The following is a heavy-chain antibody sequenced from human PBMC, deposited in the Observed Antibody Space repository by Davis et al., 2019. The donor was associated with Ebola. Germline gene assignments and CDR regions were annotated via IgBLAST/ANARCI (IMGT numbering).Heavy chain of an antibody. CDR1: GGSISSSSYY. D-gene: IGHD6-13*01. V-gene: IGHV4-39*07. CDR3: ARGRGAAGTFYWFDP. CDR2: IYYSGST. J-gene: IGHJ5*02. Sequence: PSETLSLTCTVSGGSISSSSYYWGWIRQPPGKGLEWIGSIYYSGSTYYNPSLNSRVTISVDTSKNQFSLKLSSVTAADTAVYYCARGRGAAGTFYWFDPWGQGTLVTVSS.